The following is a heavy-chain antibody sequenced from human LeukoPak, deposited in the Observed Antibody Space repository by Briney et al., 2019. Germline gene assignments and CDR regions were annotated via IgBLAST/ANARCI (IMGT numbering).Heavy chain of an antibody. J-gene: IGHJ4*02. Sequence: SETLSLSCTVSGGSISSYYGSWIRQPAGKGLEWIGRIYTSRGTNYNPSTQRRVTMSVDTSNNQVSLKLSSVPAADTAVYYCARDVHSSSGGFDYWGQGTLVTVSS. CDR2: IYTSRGT. CDR1: GGSISSYY. CDR3: ARDVHSSSGGFDY. D-gene: IGHD6-6*01. V-gene: IGHV4-4*07.